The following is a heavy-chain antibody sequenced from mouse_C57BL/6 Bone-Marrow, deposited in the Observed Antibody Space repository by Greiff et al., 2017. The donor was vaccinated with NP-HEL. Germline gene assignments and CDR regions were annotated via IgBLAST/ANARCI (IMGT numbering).Heavy chain of an antibody. CDR3: ARPITTVVDWYFDV. V-gene: IGHV5-4*01. CDR2: ISDGGSYT. J-gene: IGHJ1*03. CDR1: GFTFSSYA. D-gene: IGHD1-1*01. Sequence: DVHLVESGGGLVKPGGSLKLSCAASGFTFSSYAMSWVRQTPEKRLEWVATISDGGSYTYYPDNVKGRFTISRDNAKNNLYLQMSHLKSEDTAMYYCARPITTVVDWYFDVWGTGTTVTVSS.